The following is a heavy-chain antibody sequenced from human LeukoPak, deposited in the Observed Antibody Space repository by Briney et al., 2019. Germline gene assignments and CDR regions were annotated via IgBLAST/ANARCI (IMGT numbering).Heavy chain of an antibody. J-gene: IGHJ4*02. V-gene: IGHV4-4*02. CDR2: FNLQGST. CDR1: GGSITSTNY. Sequence: KPSGTLSLTCGVSGGSITSTNYWTWVRPPPGKGLEWIGEFNLQGSTNYNPSLMGRVAISVDMSENHISLQLTSVTAADTAVYYCAREGGPYRPLDYSGQGTLVTVSS. CDR3: AREGGPYRPLDY.